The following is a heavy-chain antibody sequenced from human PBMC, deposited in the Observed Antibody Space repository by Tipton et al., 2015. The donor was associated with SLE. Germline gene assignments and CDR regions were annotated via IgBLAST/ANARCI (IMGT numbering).Heavy chain of an antibody. CDR1: GGSISSYY. CDR2: IYYSGST. V-gene: IGHV4-59*08. J-gene: IGHJ4*02. Sequence: TLSLTCTVSGGSISSYYWSWIRQPPGKGLEWIGYIYYSGSTNYNPSLKSRVTISVDTSKNQFSLKLSSVTAADTAVYYCARHWNGDLTPLWYWGQGTLVTVSS. CDR3: ARHWNGDLTPLWY. D-gene: IGHD4-17*01.